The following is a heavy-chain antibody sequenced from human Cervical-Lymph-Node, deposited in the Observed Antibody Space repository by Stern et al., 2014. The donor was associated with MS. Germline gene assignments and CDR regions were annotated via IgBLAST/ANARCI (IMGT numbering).Heavy chain of an antibody. CDR3: ARDRYSGYDWEGDFDY. Sequence: DQLVESGAEVKKPGASVKVSCKASGYTFTSYGISWVRQAPGQGLEWMGWISAYNGNTNYAQKLQGRVTMTTDTSTSTAYMELRSLRSDDTAVYYCARDRYSGYDWEGDFDYWGQGTLVTVSS. CDR1: GYTFTSYG. D-gene: IGHD5-12*01. CDR2: ISAYNGNT. J-gene: IGHJ4*02. V-gene: IGHV1-18*04.